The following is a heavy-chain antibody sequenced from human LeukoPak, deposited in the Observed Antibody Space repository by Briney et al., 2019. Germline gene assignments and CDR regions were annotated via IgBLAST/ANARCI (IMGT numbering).Heavy chain of an antibody. CDR3: ARVWGLAVAGGEIEY. D-gene: IGHD6-13*01. J-gene: IGHJ4*02. Sequence: GGSLRLSCAASGFTFSSYSMNWVRQAPGKGLEWVSYISSSGTTIYYADSVEGRFTISRDNAKNSLYLQMNSLRDEDTAVYYCARVWGLAVAGGEIEYWGQGTLVTVSS. CDR2: ISSSGTTI. CDR1: GFTFSSYS. V-gene: IGHV3-48*02.